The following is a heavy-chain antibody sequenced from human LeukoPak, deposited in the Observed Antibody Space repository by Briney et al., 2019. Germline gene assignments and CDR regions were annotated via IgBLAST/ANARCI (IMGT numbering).Heavy chain of an antibody. Sequence: SETLSLTCAVYGGSFSGYYWSWIRQPPGKGLEWIGEINHSGSTNYNPSLKSRVTISVDTSKNQFSLKLSSVTAADTAVYYCARGYSSSWFRLTNWFDPWGQGTLVTVSS. D-gene: IGHD6-13*01. V-gene: IGHV4-34*01. CDR2: INHSGST. CDR1: GGSFSGYY. CDR3: ARGYSSSWFRLTNWFDP. J-gene: IGHJ5*02.